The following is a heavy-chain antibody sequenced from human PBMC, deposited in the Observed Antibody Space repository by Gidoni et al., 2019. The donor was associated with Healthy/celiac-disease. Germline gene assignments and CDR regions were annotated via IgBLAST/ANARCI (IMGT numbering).Heavy chain of an antibody. D-gene: IGHD2-15*01. V-gene: IGHV4-34*01. Sequence: QVQLQQWGAGLLKPSGTLSLTCAVYGGSFSGYYWSWIRQPPGKGLEWFGEINHSGSTHYNPSLKRRVTISVDTSKNQFSLKLSSVTAADTAVYYCLVEEHDDDYWGQGTLVTVSS. CDR2: INHSGST. CDR1: GGSFSGYY. CDR3: LVEEHDDDY. J-gene: IGHJ4*02.